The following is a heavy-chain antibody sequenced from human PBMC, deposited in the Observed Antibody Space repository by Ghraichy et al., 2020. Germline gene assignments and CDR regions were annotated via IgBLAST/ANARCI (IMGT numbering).Heavy chain of an antibody. CDR1: GFTFTSYA. CDR2: ISGSGGST. Sequence: GGSLRLSCAASGFTFTSYAMNWVRQAPGKGLEWVSAISGSGGSTYYAGSVKGRFTISRDNSKNTLYLQMNSLRAEDTAVYYCAQLPRWYSGRYYDYWGQGTLITGSS. CDR3: AQLPRWYSGRYYDY. J-gene: IGHJ4*02. D-gene: IGHD1-26*01. V-gene: IGHV3-23*01.